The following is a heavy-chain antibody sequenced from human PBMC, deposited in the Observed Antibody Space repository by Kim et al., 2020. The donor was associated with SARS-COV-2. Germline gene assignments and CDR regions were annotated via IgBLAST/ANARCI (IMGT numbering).Heavy chain of an antibody. J-gene: IGHJ4*02. CDR2: ISSSSSYI. Sequence: GGSLRLSCAASGFAFSSYSMNWVRQAPGKGLEWVSSISSSSSYIYSAGSVKGRFTISRDNAKNSLYLQMNSLRADDTAVYYCASDLPGDSGYWGQGTLVTVSS. CDR1: GFAFSSYS. D-gene: IGHD3-10*01. V-gene: IGHV3-21*01. CDR3: ASDLPGDSGY.